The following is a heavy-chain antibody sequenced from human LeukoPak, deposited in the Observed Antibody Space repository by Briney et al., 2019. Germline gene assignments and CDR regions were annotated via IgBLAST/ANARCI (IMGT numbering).Heavy chain of an antibody. J-gene: IGHJ5*02. CDR2: ISWNSGSI. V-gene: IGHV3-9*01. CDR3: AKDRVSWLQGWFDP. Sequence: GGSLRLSCAASGFTFSSYAMHWVRQAPGKGLEWVSGISWNSGSIGYADSVKGRFTISRDNAKNSLYLQMNSLRAEDTALYYCAKDRVSWLQGWFDPWGQGTLVTVSS. D-gene: IGHD5-24*01. CDR1: GFTFSSYA.